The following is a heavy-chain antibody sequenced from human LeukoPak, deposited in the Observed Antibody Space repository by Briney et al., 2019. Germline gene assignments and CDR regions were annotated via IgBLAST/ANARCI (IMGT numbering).Heavy chain of an antibody. J-gene: IGHJ4*02. Sequence: GGSLRLSCAASGFSFSYYGMHWVRQAPGKGLEWVAVISYDGSNKYYADSVKGRFTISRDNSKNTLYLQMNSLRAEDTAVYYCARDGKINYFDYWGQGTLVTVSS. CDR2: ISYDGSNK. D-gene: IGHD1-26*01. CDR1: GFSFSYYG. V-gene: IGHV3-30*03. CDR3: ARDGKINYFDY.